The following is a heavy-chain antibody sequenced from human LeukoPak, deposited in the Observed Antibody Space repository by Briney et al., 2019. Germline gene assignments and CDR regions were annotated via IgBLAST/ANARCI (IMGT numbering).Heavy chain of an antibody. D-gene: IGHD6-13*01. J-gene: IGHJ4*02. Sequence: PSETLSLTCTVSGASISNYYWTWIRQPPGKGLEWIGYIYYSGSTNYNPSLKSRVTISVDTSKNQFSLKLNSVTAADTAMYYCAREPDEYSSSSSFDYWGQGTLVTVSS. CDR1: GASISNYY. CDR2: IYYSGST. V-gene: IGHV4-59*01. CDR3: AREPDEYSSSSSFDY.